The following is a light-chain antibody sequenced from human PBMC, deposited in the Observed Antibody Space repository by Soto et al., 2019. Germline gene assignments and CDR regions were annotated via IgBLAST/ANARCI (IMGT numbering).Light chain of an antibody. CDR2: AAS. CDR1: QGIGVY. CDR3: QKYNSAPLT. Sequence: DIQMTQSPSSVSASLGDRVTITCRVSQGIGVYLAWFQQKPGNVPKLLIYAASTLQSGVPSRFSGSGSGTDFTLTISSLQPEDVATYYCQKYNSAPLTFGGGTKVDIK. J-gene: IGKJ4*01. V-gene: IGKV1-27*01.